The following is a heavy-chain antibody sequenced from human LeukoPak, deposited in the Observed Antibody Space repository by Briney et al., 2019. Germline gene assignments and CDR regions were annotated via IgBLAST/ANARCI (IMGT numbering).Heavy chain of an antibody. CDR1: GYTFTSYD. Sequence: ASVKVSCKASGYTFTSYDINWVRQATGQGLEWMGWMNPNSGNTGYAQKFQGRVTMTRNTSISTAYMELSSLRSEDTAVYYCARGSKYCSSTSCYFSDYMDAWGKGTTVTVSS. J-gene: IGHJ6*03. V-gene: IGHV1-8*01. D-gene: IGHD2-2*01. CDR3: ARGSKYCSSTSCYFSDYMDA. CDR2: MNPNSGNT.